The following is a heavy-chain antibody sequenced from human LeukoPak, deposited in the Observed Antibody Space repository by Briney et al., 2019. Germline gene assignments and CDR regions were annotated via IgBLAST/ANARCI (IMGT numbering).Heavy chain of an antibody. J-gene: IGHJ3*02. D-gene: IGHD2-2*02. CDR1: GGSISSGSYY. Sequence: NPSQTLSLTCTVSGGSISSGSYYWSWIRQPAGKGLKWIGRIYTSGSTNYNPSLKSRVTISVDTSKNQFSLKLSSVTAADTAVYYCAGAQQLLYAFVIWGQGTMVTVSS. V-gene: IGHV4-61*02. CDR2: IYTSGST. CDR3: AGAQQLLYAFVI.